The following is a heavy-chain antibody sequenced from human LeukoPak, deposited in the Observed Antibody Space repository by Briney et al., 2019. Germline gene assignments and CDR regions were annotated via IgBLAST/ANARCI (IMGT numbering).Heavy chain of an antibody. D-gene: IGHD3-10*01. Sequence: SETLSLTCTVSGGSLNSYYWSWIRQPPGKGLEWIGYIYYSGSTNYNPSLKSRVTISLDTSKNQFSLELSSVTAADTAVYYCARVWFGDPSGAFDIWGQGTMVTVSS. CDR1: GGSLNSYY. V-gene: IGHV4-59*08. CDR2: IYYSGST. CDR3: ARVWFGDPSGAFDI. J-gene: IGHJ3*02.